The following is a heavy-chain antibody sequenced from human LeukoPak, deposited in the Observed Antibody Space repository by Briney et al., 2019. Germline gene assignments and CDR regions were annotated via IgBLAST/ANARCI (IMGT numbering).Heavy chain of an antibody. CDR1: GFTFSSYA. CDR3: AKDPHPYDYVWGSYRYFFYFDY. J-gene: IGHJ4*02. V-gene: IGHV3-23*01. D-gene: IGHD3-16*02. CDR2: ISGSGGST. Sequence: GGSLRLSCVASGFTFSSYAMSWVRQAPGKGLEWVSAISGSGGSTYYADSVKGRFTISRDNSKNTLYLQMNSLRAEDTAVYYCAKDPHPYDYVWGSYRYFFYFDYWGQGTLVTASS.